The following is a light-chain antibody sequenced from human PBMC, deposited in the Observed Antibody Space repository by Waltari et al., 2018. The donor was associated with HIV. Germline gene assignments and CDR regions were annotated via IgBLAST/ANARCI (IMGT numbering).Light chain of an antibody. CDR1: QTISSR. J-gene: IGKJ2*01. Sequence: DTQMTQSPSTLSASVGTRVTITCRASQTISSRLAWYQQKPGKAPRLLIYKASDLETGVPSTFSGSGAGTEFTLTISSLQPDDFASYYCQQYYSDPYTFGQGTKLEI. CDR3: QQYYSDPYT. CDR2: KAS. V-gene: IGKV1-5*03.